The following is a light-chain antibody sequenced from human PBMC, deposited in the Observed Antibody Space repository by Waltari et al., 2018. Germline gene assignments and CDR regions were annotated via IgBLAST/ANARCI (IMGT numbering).Light chain of an antibody. V-gene: IGLV1-44*01. CDR3: AAWDDSLNGPL. J-gene: IGLJ2*01. Sequence: QSVLTQPPSASGTPGQRVTISCSGSSSNIGTNTVNWYQQLPGTAPQLLIYSNNQRPSGVPDRFSGAMCCTSASLAIRGLQPEDEADYYCAAWDDSLNGPLFGGGTKLTVL. CDR1: SSNIGTNT. CDR2: SNN.